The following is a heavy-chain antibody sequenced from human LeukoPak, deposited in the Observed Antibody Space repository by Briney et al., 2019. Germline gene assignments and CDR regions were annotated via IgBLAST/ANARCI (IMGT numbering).Heavy chain of an antibody. CDR1: GGTFNYA. CDR3: ARSGKGIRFLEWLLAP. CDR2: IIFLRGTP. V-gene: IGHV1-69*13. J-gene: IGHJ5*02. D-gene: IGHD3-3*01. Sequence: GASAKVSCKASGGTFNYAVGWVRQAPGQGLEWLGGIIFLRGTPNYAQKFQGRVTITSDESTTTAYMELSSLRSEDTAVYYCARSGKGIRFLEWLLAPWGQGTLVTVSS.